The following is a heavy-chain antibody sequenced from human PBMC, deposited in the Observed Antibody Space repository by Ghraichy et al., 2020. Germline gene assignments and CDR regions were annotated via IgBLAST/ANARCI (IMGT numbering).Heavy chain of an antibody. CDR2: ISSSNNYI. CDR3: AKAGGLGNSVYWYFDL. V-gene: IGHV3-21*01. D-gene: IGHD3-16*01. Sequence: GGSLRLSCAASGFTFSDYSMNWVRQAPGKGLEWVSCISSSNNYISYADSVKGRFTISRDNAKNSLYLQMNSLRAEDTAVYYCAKAGGLGNSVYWYFDLWGRGTLVTVSS. J-gene: IGHJ2*01. CDR1: GFTFSDYS.